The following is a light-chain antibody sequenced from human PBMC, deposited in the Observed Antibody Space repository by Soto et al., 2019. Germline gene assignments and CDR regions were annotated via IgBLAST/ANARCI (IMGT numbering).Light chain of an antibody. CDR2: GAS. CDR3: QQYGSSPTT. CDR1: QSVSSY. V-gene: IGKV3-20*01. Sequence: EIVLTPSPATLSLSPGEIATLSCRASQSVSSYLAWWQQKPGQAPRLLIYGASSRATGIPDRFSGSGSGTDFTLTISRLEPEDFAVYFCQQYGSSPTTFGQGTKVDIK. J-gene: IGKJ1*01.